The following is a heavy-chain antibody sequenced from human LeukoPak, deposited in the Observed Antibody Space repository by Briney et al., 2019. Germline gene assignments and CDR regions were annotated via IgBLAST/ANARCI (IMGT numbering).Heavy chain of an antibody. D-gene: IGHD3-16*01. Sequence: GGSLRLSCAASGFTFSSYAMHWVRQAPGKGLEWVAVISYDGSNKYYADSVKGRFTISRDNSKNTLYLQMNSLRAEDTAVYYCWGIEPFDIWGQGTMVTVSS. J-gene: IGHJ3*02. CDR2: ISYDGSNK. V-gene: IGHV3-30*04. CDR3: WGIEPFDI. CDR1: GFTFSSYA.